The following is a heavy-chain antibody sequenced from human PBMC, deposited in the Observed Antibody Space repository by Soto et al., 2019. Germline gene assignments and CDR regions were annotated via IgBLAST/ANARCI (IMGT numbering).Heavy chain of an antibody. V-gene: IGHV3-30*18. J-gene: IGHJ4*02. CDR1: GLTFSTYG. D-gene: IGHD6-6*01. CDR2: VSYDGSET. Sequence: QVQLVESGGGVVQPGRSLRLTCAASGLTFSTYGMHWVRQAPGKGLEWVAVVSYDGSETDYADSVRGRFTISRDNSKNTLDLQMISLRAEDTAVYYCAKEHSGLYARHYFASWGQGTLVTVSS. CDR3: AKEHSGLYARHYFAS.